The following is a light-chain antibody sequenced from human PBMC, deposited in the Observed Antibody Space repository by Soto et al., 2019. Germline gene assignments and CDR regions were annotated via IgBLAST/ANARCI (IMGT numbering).Light chain of an antibody. CDR3: HKYNSAHTWT. CDR1: QGISNY. Sequence: IQMTQSPSSLSASVGDRVTITCRASQGISNYLAWYQQKPGKVPKLLIYAASTLQTGVPSRFSGSGSGTDFTLTISSLQPEDVATYYCHKYNSAHTWTFGQGTKVEIK. V-gene: IGKV1-27*01. CDR2: AAS. J-gene: IGKJ1*01.